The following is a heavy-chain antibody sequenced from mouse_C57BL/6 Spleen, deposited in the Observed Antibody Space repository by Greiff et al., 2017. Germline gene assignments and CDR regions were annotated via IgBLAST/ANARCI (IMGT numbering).Heavy chain of an antibody. V-gene: IGHV6-3*01. CDR1: GFTFSNYW. CDR3: TQGFYDGLFDY. J-gene: IGHJ2*01. Sequence: EVQLQESGGGLVQPGGSMKLSCVASGFTFSNYWMNWVRQSPEKGLEWVAQIRLKSDNYATHYAESVKGRFTISRDDSKSSVYLQMNNLRAEDTGIYYCTQGFYDGLFDYWGQGTTLTVSS. CDR2: IRLKSDNYAT. D-gene: IGHD2-3*01.